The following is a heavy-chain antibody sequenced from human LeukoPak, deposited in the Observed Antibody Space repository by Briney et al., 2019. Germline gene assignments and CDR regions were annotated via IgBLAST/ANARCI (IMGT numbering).Heavy chain of an antibody. J-gene: IGHJ4*02. Sequence: TSETLSLTCTVSGGSISSYYWSWIRQPPGKGLEWIGYIYYSGSTNYNPSLKSRVTISVDTSKNQFSLKLSSVTAADTAVYYCARVYSYSSSWYDYWGQGTLVTVSP. V-gene: IGHV4-59*01. CDR3: ARVYSYSSSWYDY. CDR2: IYYSGST. CDR1: GGSISSYY. D-gene: IGHD6-13*01.